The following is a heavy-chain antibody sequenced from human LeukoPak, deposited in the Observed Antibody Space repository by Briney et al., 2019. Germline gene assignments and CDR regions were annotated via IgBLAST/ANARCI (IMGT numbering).Heavy chain of an antibody. Sequence: ASVKVSCKASGYIFTDYYMHWVRQAPGQGLEWMERINPYSGDTNFAQKSQGRVTMTRDTSITTAYMDLSSLTPDDTAVYFCARDQGSLTRSWYTGYWGQGTQVTVSS. CDR2: INPYSGDT. V-gene: IGHV1-2*06. CDR1: GYIFTDYY. CDR3: ARDQGSLTRSWYTGY. J-gene: IGHJ4*02. D-gene: IGHD6-13*01.